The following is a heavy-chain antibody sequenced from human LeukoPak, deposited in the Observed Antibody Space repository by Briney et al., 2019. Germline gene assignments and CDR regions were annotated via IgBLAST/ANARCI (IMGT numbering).Heavy chain of an antibody. V-gene: IGHV3-23*01. D-gene: IGHD2-2*01. CDR2: ISTNAVST. J-gene: IGHJ6*03. Sequence: GGSLRLSCADSRFTFSSYTMNWVRQAPGKGLEWVSGISTNAVSTYYAGSVKGRFTLYRDNSKNTLYLHMDRLGTEDTAVYYCASMPSTVIYFFYYRDVGRKGTAVTVS. CDR1: RFTFSSYT. CDR3: ASMPSTVIYFFYYRDV.